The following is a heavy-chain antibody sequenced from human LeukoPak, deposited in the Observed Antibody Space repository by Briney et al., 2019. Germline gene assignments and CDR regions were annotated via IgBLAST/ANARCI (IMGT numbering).Heavy chain of an antibody. Sequence: SETLSLTCAVYGGSFSGYYWSWIRQPPGKGLEWIGEINHSGSTNYNPSPKSRVTISVDTSKNQFSLKLSSVTAADTAVYYCARGKAAAGTFYYYYYMDVWGKGTTVTVSS. CDR2: INHSGST. V-gene: IGHV4-34*01. CDR1: GGSFSGYY. J-gene: IGHJ6*03. CDR3: ARGKAAAGTFYYYYYMDV. D-gene: IGHD6-13*01.